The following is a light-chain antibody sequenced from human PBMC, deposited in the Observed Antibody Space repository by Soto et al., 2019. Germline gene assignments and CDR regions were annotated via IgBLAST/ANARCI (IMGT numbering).Light chain of an antibody. CDR1: QSIGGW. CDR2: KAS. CDR3: QQYNSMWT. Sequence: DIQMTQSPSTLSASVGDTVTITCRASQSIGGWLTWYQQKPGKAPKLLIYKASILESGVPSRFSGSGSGTEFTLTISSLQPDDFATYYFQQYNSMWTFGQGTRVEIK. V-gene: IGKV1-5*03. J-gene: IGKJ1*01.